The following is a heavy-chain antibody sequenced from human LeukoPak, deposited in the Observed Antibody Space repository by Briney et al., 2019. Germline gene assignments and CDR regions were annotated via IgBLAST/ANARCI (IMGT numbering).Heavy chain of an antibody. V-gene: IGHV3-30-3*01. CDR1: GLTFTSYA. D-gene: IGHD3-22*01. Sequence: QPGGSLRLSCAASGLTFTSYAMHWVRQAPAKGLEGVAVISYDGSNKYYADSVKGRFTIPRDNSKNTLYLQMNSLRAEDTAVYYCARDQEETTYYYDSSGYSFDYWGQGTLVTVSS. CDR2: ISYDGSNK. J-gene: IGHJ4*02. CDR3: ARDQEETTYYYDSSGYSFDY.